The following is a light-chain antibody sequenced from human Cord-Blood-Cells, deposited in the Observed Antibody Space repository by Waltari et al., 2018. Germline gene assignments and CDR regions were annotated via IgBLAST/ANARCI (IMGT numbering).Light chain of an antibody. CDR1: QSVSSN. CDR3: QQYNNWPPFT. J-gene: IGKJ3*01. V-gene: IGKV3-15*01. CDR2: GAS. Sequence: IVMTQSPATLSVSPGASATLSCRASQSVSSNLAWYQQKPGQAPRLLIYGASTRATAIPARFSGSGSGTEFTLTISSLQSEDFAVYYCQQYNNWPPFTFGPGTKVDIK.